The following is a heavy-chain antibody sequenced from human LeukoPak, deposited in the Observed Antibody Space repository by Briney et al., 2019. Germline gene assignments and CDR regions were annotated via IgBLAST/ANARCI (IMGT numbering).Heavy chain of an antibody. CDR3: AKGRYFDWLFPLDY. V-gene: IGHV3-9*01. J-gene: IGHJ4*02. D-gene: IGHD3-9*01. CDR2: ISGNSGST. CDR1: GFTFDDYA. Sequence: GGSLRLSCAASGFTFDDYAMHWVRQVPGKGLEWVSGISGNSGSTGYADSVKGRFTISRDNAKNSLYLQMNSLKIEDTALYYCAKGRYFDWLFPLDYWGQGTLVTVSS.